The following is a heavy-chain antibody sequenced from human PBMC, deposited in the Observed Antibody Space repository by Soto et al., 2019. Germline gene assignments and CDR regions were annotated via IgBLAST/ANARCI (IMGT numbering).Heavy chain of an antibody. D-gene: IGHD3-16*01. CDR1: GFTFSSYG. CDR3: AKAPRYGYYYYGMDV. J-gene: IGHJ6*02. V-gene: IGHV3-30*18. CDR2: ISYDGSNK. Sequence: PGGSLRLSCAASGFTFSSYGMHWVRQAPGKGLEWVAVISYDGSNKYYADSVKGRFTISRDNSKNTLYLQMNSLRAEDTAVYYCAKAPRYGYYYYGMDVWGQGTTVTVSS.